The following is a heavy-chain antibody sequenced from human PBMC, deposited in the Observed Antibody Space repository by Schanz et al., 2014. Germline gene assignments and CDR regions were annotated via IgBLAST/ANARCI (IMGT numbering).Heavy chain of an antibody. V-gene: IGHV3-23*04. CDR2: INTSGGSR. CDR1: GFSFSTHA. J-gene: IGHJ4*02. D-gene: IGHD5-12*01. CDR3: ARDPNSVNEIDY. Sequence: EVQLVESGGGLVQPGGSLRLSCAASGFSFSTHAMSWVRQAPGQGLEWVSGINTSGGSRYYAESVKGRFTISRDNSKNLVVLQMNSLRVDDTAVYYCARDPNSVNEIDYWGQGTLVTVSS.